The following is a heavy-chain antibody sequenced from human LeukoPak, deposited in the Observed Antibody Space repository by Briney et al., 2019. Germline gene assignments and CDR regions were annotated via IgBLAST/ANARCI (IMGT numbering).Heavy chain of an antibody. CDR2: IYYSGST. CDR3: ARHKAVAKYFQH. CDR1: GGSISSYY. V-gene: IGHV4-59*08. Sequence: SETLSLTCTVSGGSISSYYWSWIRQPPGKGLEWIGYIYYSGSTNYNPSLKSRVTISVDTSKNQFSLKLSSVTAADTAVYYRARHKAVAKYFQHWGQGTLVTVSS. J-gene: IGHJ1*01.